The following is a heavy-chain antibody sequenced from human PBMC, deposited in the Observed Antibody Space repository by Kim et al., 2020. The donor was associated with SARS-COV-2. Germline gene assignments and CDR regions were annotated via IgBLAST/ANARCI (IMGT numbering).Heavy chain of an antibody. J-gene: IGHJ6*02. CDR2: LIPILGIA. CDR3: AQGDLTPPVGPYYYYGMDV. CDR1: GGTFSSYA. V-gene: IGHV1-69*04. Sequence: SVKVSCKASGGTFSSYAISWVRQAPGQGLEWMGRLIPILGIANYAQKFQGRVTITADKSTSTAYMELSSLRSEDTAVYYCAQGDLTPPVGPYYYYGMDVWGQGTTVTVSS. D-gene: IGHD2-21*01.